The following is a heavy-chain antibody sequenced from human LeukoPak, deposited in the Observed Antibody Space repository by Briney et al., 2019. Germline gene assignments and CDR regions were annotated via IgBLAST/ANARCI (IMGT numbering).Heavy chain of an antibody. CDR2: IYTSGST. J-gene: IGHJ4*02. V-gene: IGHV4-61*02. CDR3: ARDRGTWNDDGFDY. Sequence: SETLSLTCTVSGGSISSGSYYWSWIRQPAGKGLESIGRIYTSGSTNYNPSLKSRVTMSVDTSKNQFSLKLSSVTAADTAVYYCARDRGTWNDDGFDYWGQGTLVTVSS. CDR1: GGSISSGSYY. D-gene: IGHD1-1*01.